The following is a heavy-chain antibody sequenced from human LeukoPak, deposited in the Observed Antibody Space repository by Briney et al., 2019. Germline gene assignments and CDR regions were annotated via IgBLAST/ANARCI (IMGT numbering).Heavy chain of an antibody. J-gene: IGHJ4*02. V-gene: IGHV1-69*13. CDR3: ARGEVPPHYFDS. Sequence: SLKVSCTASGYTFTGYYMHWVRQAPGQGLEWMGGIIPIFGTANYAQRFQGRVTITADESTTTAYMEVSSLRSEDTAVYYCARGEVPPHYFDSWGQGTLVTVSS. CDR1: GYTFTGYY. CDR2: IIPIFGTA.